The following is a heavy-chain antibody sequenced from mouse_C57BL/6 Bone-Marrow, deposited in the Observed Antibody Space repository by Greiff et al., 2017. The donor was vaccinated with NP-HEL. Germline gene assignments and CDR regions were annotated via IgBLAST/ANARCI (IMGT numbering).Heavy chain of an antibody. J-gene: IGHJ2*01. CDR3: TLYYADY. CDR1: GFNIKDDY. CDR2: IDPENGDT. Sequence: VQLKESGAELVRPGASVKLSCTASGFNIKDDYMHWVKQRPEQGLEWIGWIDPENGDTEYASKFQGKATITADTSSNTAYLQLSSLTSEDTAVYYCTLYYADYWGQGTTLTVSS. V-gene: IGHV14-4*01.